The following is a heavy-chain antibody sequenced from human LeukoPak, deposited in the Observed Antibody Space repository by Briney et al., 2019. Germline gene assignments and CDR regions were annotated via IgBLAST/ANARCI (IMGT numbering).Heavy chain of an antibody. J-gene: IGHJ6*02. V-gene: IGHV3-48*01. CDR2: ISSRSTTI. D-gene: IGHD2-2*01. Sequence: GGSLRLSCAASEFAFNTYSMNWVRQAPGKGLEWISYISSRSTTIHYADSVRGRFTISRDNAKNSLYLQMSRLTVEDTALYYCARAMGIRTTRSYVFYAMDVWGQGTTVAVSS. CDR1: EFAFNTYS. CDR3: ARAMGIRTTRSYVFYAMDV.